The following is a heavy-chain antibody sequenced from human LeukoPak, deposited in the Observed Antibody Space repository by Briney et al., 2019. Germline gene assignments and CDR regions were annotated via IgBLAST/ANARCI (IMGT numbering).Heavy chain of an antibody. CDR3: ARDSPRTGP. J-gene: IGHJ5*02. D-gene: IGHD1-1*01. V-gene: IGHV3-74*01. CDR1: GFTFSSYW. CDR2: IDGDGRIT. Sequence: PGGSLRLSCAASGFTFSSYWMYWVRQVPGQGLVWVSHIDGDGRITNYGDSVKGRFTISRDNAKNILYLQMNSLRAEDTAVYYCARDSPRTGPWGQGILVTVSS.